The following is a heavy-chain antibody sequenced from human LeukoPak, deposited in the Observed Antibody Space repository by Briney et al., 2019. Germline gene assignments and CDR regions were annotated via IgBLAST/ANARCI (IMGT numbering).Heavy chain of an antibody. V-gene: IGHV4-30-2*01. D-gene: IGHD6-13*01. J-gene: IGHJ3*02. CDR2: IYHSGST. Sequence: PSETLSLTCTVSGGSVSSGGYSWSWIRQPPGKGLEWIGYIYHSGSTYYNPSLKSRATISVDRSKNQFSLKLSSVTAADTAVYYCAREDSIAALHAFDTWGQGTMVTVSS. CDR1: GGSVSSGGYS. CDR3: AREDSIAALHAFDT.